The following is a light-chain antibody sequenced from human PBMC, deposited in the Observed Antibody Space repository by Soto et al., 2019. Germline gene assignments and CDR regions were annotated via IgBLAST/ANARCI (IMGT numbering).Light chain of an antibody. CDR3: CSYTRSGSFV. V-gene: IGLV2-23*02. Sequence: QSALTQPASVPGSPGQPITISCTGTSSDVGIYNLVSWYQHFPGKAPKPMIYEVNKRPSGVSNRFSGSKSGSTASLTISGLQADDEADYYCCSYTRSGSFVFGTGTKVTVL. J-gene: IGLJ1*01. CDR2: EVN. CDR1: SSDVGIYNL.